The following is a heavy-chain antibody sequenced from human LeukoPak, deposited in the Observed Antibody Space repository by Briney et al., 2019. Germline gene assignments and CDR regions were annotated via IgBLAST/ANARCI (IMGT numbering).Heavy chain of an antibody. V-gene: IGHV4-39*01. Sequence: SETLSLTCTVSGDSISSSSYYWGWIRQSPGKGLEWIGSIYYSGSTYYNPSLKSRVTISVDTSKNQFSLKLSSVTAADTAVYYCARPPPGIAAAGYFDYWGQGTLVTVSS. CDR3: ARPPPGIAAAGYFDY. CDR1: GDSISSSSYY. J-gene: IGHJ4*02. CDR2: IYYSGST. D-gene: IGHD6-13*01.